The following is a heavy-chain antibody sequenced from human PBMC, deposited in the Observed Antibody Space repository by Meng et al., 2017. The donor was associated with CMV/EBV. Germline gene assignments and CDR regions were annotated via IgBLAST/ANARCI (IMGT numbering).Heavy chain of an antibody. CDR3: ARYFDL. V-gene: IGHV4-39*01. J-gene: IGHJ2*01. CDR2: IYFSGST. Sequence: SETLSLTCTVSGGSISSSSYYWGWIRQPPGKGLEWIGTIYFSGSTYYNPSLKSRVTISIDTSKNQFSLKLSSVTAADTAVYFCARYFDLWGRGTLVTVSS. CDR1: GGSISSSSYY.